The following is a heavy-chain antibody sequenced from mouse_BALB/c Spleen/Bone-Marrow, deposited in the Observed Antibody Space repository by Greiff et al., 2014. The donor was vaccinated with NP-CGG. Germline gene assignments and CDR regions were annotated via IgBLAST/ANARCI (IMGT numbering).Heavy chain of an antibody. CDR3: ARKDYFGYAAMDY. CDR1: GFTFSSFG. Sequence: EVKLQESGGGLVQPGGSRKLSCAASGFTFSSFGMHWVRQAPEKGLEWVAYISGGSSIIYYADTVKGRFTTSRDNPKNTLFLQMTSLRSEDTAIYYCARKDYFGYAAMDYWGQGTSVTVSS. CDR2: ISGGSSII. V-gene: IGHV5-17*02. J-gene: IGHJ4*01. D-gene: IGHD1-2*01.